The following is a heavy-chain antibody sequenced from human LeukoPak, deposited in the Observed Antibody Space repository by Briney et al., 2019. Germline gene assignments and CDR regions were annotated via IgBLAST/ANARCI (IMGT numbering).Heavy chain of an antibody. J-gene: IGHJ4*02. CDR1: GGSFRGYY. V-gene: IGHV4-34*01. CDR3: ARWGWLQSVFDY. Sequence: PSETLSLTCAVYGGSFRGYYWSCIRQPPGEGLEWIGEINHSGSTNYNPSLKSRVTISVDTSKNQFSLKLSSVTAADTAVYYCARWGWLQSVFDYWGQGNLVTVSS. D-gene: IGHD5-24*01. CDR2: INHSGST.